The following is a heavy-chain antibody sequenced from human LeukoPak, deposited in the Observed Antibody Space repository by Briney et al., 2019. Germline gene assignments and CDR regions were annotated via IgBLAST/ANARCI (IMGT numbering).Heavy chain of an antibody. Sequence: SETLSLTCTVSGSSFSGYYWTWIRQPAGKGLEWIGHVYTRGNTNYTPSLESRVTMSVDMPKNQFSLKLRSVTAADTAVYYCARLGAASTFDYWGQGTLVTVSS. CDR2: VYTRGNT. V-gene: IGHV4-4*07. J-gene: IGHJ4*02. CDR3: ARLGAASTFDY. CDR1: GSSFSGYY. D-gene: IGHD1-26*01.